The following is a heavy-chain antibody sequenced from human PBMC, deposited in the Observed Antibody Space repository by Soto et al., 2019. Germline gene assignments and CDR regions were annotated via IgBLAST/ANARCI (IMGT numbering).Heavy chain of an antibody. CDR1: GFTFSNYA. CDR2: ISGSGGRS. D-gene: IGHD3-16*01. J-gene: IGHJ4*02. V-gene: IGHV3-23*01. Sequence: PGGSLRLSCAASGFTFSNYAMTWVRQGPGKGLEWVSGISGSGGRSYYADSVKGRFTISRDNSKSTLYLQMNSLRAEDTAVYYCAKAYFVWSSEQTYLFDYWGQGTLVTVSS. CDR3: AKAYFVWSSEQTYLFDY.